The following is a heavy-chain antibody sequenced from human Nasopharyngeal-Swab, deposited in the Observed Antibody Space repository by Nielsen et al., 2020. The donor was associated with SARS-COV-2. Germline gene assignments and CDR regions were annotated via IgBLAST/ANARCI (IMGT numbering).Heavy chain of an antibody. J-gene: IGHJ4*02. CDR1: GYTFTSYY. CDR3: ARDRGRGVIITNPMYYFDD. V-gene: IGHV1-46*01. Sequence: ASVKVSCKASGYTFTSYYMHWVRQAPGQGLEWMGIINPSGGSTSYAQKFQGRVTMTRDTSTSTVYMELSSLRSEDTAVYYCARDRGRGVIITNPMYYFDDWGQGTLVTVSS. CDR2: INPSGGST. D-gene: IGHD3-10*01.